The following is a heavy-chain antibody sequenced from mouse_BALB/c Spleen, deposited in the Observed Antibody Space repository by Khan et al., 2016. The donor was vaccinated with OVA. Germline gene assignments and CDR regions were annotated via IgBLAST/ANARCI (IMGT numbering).Heavy chain of an antibody. CDR2: FLPGSGST. CDR1: GYTFSSYW. CDR3: ARYFYYGNYGARDY. D-gene: IGHD2-1*01. J-gene: IGHJ4*01. V-gene: IGHV1-9*01. Sequence: VQLQQSGAELMKPGASVKISCKATGYTFSSYWIEWVKQRPGHGLEWIGEFLPGSGSTNYNEKFKGKATFTADTSSNTAYMQLSSLTSEDSAVFFCARYFYYGNYGARDYWGQGTSVTVSS.